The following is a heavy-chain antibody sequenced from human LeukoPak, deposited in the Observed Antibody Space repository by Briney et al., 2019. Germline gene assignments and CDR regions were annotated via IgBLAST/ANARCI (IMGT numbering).Heavy chain of an antibody. Sequence: APVKLCCKASGYTFTDYYIHWVRQSPGQGLEWMGWLNVNSGDTYYAQDFQARVPMPGDTSISTAYLELSSLRSDDTAVFYCARSYFDVLTNYYMWLAPWGQGSLVIFSS. V-gene: IGHV1-2*02. J-gene: IGHJ5*02. CDR1: GYTFTDYY. D-gene: IGHD3-9*01. CDR2: LNVNSGDT. CDR3: ARSYFDVLTNYYMWLAP.